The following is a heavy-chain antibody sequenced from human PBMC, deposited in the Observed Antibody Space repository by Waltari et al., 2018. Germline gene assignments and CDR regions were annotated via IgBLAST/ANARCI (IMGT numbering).Heavy chain of an antibody. V-gene: IGHV3-30-3*01. D-gene: IGHD3-16*01. J-gene: IGHJ6*04. CDR1: GFTFSSYA. CDR3: ARTNYSLGMDV. Sequence: QVQLVESGGGVVQPGRSLRLSCAASGFTFSSYAMHWVRQAPGKGLEGVAVISYDGSNKYYADSVKGRFTISRDNSKNTLYLQMNSLRAEDTAVYYCARTNYSLGMDVWGKGTTVTISS. CDR2: ISYDGSNK.